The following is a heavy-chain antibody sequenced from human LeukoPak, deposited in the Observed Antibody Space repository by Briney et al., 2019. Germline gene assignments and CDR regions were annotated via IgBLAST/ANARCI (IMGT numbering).Heavy chain of an antibody. J-gene: IGHJ6*02. CDR1: GFTFSSYE. V-gene: IGHV3-48*03. D-gene: IGHD2-2*01. CDR2: ISSSGSSI. Sequence: GGSLRLSCAASGFTFSSYEMNWVRPAPGKGLAWVSYISSSGSSIYYADSVKGRFTISRDDSKSIAYLQMNSLKTEDTAVYYCTRDTVDSSTPLLGYYGMDVWGQGTTVTVSS. CDR3: TRDTVDSSTPLLGYYGMDV.